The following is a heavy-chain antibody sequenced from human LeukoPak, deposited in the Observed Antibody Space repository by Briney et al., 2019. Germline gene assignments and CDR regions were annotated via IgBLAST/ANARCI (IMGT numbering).Heavy chain of an antibody. CDR1: GYTLTELS. D-gene: IGHD2-15*01. CDR3: ATESIICSGGSCYSEAIDY. J-gene: IGHJ4*01. V-gene: IGHV1-24*01. Sequence: ASVKVSCQVSGYTLTELSMHWVRQAPGKGLDGMGCFYPEDGETIYAHKFKGRVTMTEETSTDSAYMELSSMTSEDTAVYSCATESIICSGGSCYSEAIDYGGQGTLVTVYS. CDR2: FYPEDGET.